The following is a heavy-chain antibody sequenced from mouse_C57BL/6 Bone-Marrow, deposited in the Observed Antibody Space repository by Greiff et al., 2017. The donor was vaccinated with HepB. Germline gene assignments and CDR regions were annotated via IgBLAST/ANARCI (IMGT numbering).Heavy chain of an antibody. V-gene: IGHV1-62-2*01. Sequence: VKLQESGAELVKPGASVKLSCKASGYTFTEYTIHWVKQRSGQGLEWIGWFYPGSGSIKYNEKFKDKATLTADKSSSTVYMELSRLTSEDSAVYFSARQRVYDYDWYFDYWGQGTTLTVSS. D-gene: IGHD2-4*01. CDR3: ARQRVYDYDWYFDY. J-gene: IGHJ2*01. CDR1: GYTFTEYT. CDR2: FYPGSGSI.